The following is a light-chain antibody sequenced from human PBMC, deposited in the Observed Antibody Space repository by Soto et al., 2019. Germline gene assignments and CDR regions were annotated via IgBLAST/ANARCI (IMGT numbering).Light chain of an antibody. CDR3: AAWDANVGSTA. Sequence: QSVLTQPPSAYGTPGQRVTISCSGSSSNIGSKYVYWYQQLPGTAPKLLIYRNNQRPSRVPDRFSGSKSGTSASLAISGLRSEDEADYYCAAWDANVGSTAFGGGTKVTVL. CDR1: SSNIGSKY. CDR2: RNN. J-gene: IGLJ2*01. V-gene: IGLV1-47*01.